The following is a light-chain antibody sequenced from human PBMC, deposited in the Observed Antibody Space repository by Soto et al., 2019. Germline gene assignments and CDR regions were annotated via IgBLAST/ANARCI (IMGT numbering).Light chain of an antibody. V-gene: IGKV3-15*01. CDR2: GAS. CDR1: QSISSE. Sequence: EIVMTQSPATLSVSPGERATLSCRASQSISSELAWYQQRPGQPPRLLIYGASTRATGVPDRFTGSGSGSDFTLTISRLQSEDFAVYYCQPGHNWPLTFGQGTRLEI. J-gene: IGKJ2*01. CDR3: QPGHNWPLT.